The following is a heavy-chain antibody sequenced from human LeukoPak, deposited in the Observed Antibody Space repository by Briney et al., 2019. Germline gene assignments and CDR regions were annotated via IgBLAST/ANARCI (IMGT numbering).Heavy chain of an antibody. J-gene: IGHJ4*02. CDR2: IYPGDSDT. CDR3: ARQYDSSGYDDY. Sequence: GWIRQPPGKGLEWMGIIYPGDSDTRYSPSFQGQVTISADKSISTAYLQWSSLKASDTAMYYCARQYDSSGYDDYWGQGTLVTVSS. V-gene: IGHV5-51*01. D-gene: IGHD3-22*01.